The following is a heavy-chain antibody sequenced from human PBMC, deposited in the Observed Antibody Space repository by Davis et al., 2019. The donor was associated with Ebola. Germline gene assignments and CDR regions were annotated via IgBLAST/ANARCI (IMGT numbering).Heavy chain of an antibody. CDR1: GGSISSYY. J-gene: IGHJ6*02. Sequence: MPSETLSLTCTVSGGSISSYYWSWIRQPPGKGLEWIGYIDYSGSTNYNPSLKSRVTISVDKSKNQFSLQLNSVTPEDTAVYYCARQNYYYYGMDVWGQGTTVTVSS. CDR2: IDYSGST. CDR3: ARQNYYYYGMDV. V-gene: IGHV4-59*12.